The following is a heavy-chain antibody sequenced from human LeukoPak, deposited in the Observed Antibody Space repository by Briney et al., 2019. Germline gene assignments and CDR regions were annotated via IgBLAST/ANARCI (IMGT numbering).Heavy chain of an antibody. Sequence: GALVKVSCKASGYTFISHNMHWVRQAPRHGLEWMGMINPSGGSTTYAQKFQGRVTMTRDTSTSTVYMELSSLRSEDTAVYFCARDLRRHVYNRDWYFDLWGRGTLVTVFS. D-gene: IGHD5-24*01. J-gene: IGHJ2*01. CDR3: ARDLRRHVYNRDWYFDL. V-gene: IGHV1-46*01. CDR1: GYTFISHN. CDR2: INPSGGST.